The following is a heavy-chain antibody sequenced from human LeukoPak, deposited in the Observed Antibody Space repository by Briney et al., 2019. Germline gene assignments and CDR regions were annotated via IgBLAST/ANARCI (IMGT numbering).Heavy chain of an antibody. V-gene: IGHV4-34*01. Sequence: AGTLSLTFAVYGWSFSGYYWNWIRQPPGKGLEWIWEINHSGSTNYNPALKSRVTISVDTSKNQFSLKMNSLTAADTAAYYCARVPALSQHYDFWSGYYTGDAFAIWGQGTMVTVSS. CDR1: GWSFSGYY. CDR2: INHSGST. D-gene: IGHD3-3*01. J-gene: IGHJ3*02. CDR3: ARVPALSQHYDFWSGYYTGDAFAI.